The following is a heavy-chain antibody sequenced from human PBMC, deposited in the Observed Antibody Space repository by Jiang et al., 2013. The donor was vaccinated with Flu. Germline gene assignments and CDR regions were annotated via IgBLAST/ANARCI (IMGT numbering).Heavy chain of an antibody. CDR3: ARDFAFYYFDF. CDR1: GGSISSRNYY. Sequence: ETLSLTCTLSGGSISSRNYYWGWIRQPPGKGLEWIGSIFYSGNTYYNPSLKSRVTISVDTSKNQFSLKLSSVTAADTAVYYCARDFAFYYFDFWGQGTLVTVSS. D-gene: IGHD3-3*01. J-gene: IGHJ4*02. CDR2: IFYSGNT. V-gene: IGHV4-39*07.